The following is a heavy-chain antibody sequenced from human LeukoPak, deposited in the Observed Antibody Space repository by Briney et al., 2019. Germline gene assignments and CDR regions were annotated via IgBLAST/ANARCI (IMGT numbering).Heavy chain of an antibody. CDR3: ARGLQKPMVRGPYPFDP. D-gene: IGHD3-10*01. Sequence: ASVKVSCKASGYTFTSYDINWVRQATGQGLEWMGWMNPNSGNTGYAQKFQGRVTMTRNTSISTAYMELSSLRSEDTAVYYCARGLQKPMVRGPYPFDPWGQGTLVTVSS. J-gene: IGHJ5*02. CDR1: GYTFTSYD. CDR2: MNPNSGNT. V-gene: IGHV1-8*01.